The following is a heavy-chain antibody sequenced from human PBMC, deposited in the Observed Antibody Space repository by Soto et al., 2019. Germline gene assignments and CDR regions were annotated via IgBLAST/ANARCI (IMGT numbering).Heavy chain of an antibody. D-gene: IGHD3-16*01. Sequence: GGSLRLSCAASGLTFSSYWMHCVRQAPGKGLVWVSRINSDGSSTSYADSVKGRFTISRDNAKNTLYLQMNSLRAEDTAVYYCANVAGGPFDYWGQGTLVTVSS. V-gene: IGHV3-74*01. CDR3: ANVAGGPFDY. CDR2: INSDGSST. CDR1: GLTFSSYW. J-gene: IGHJ4*02.